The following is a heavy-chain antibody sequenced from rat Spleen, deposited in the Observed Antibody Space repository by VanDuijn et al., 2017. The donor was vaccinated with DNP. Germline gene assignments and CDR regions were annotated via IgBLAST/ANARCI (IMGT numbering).Heavy chain of an antibody. CDR1: GFTFSDHN. CDR2: IIYDGSRT. V-gene: IGHV5S10*01. CDR3: ARQDPFDY. J-gene: IGHJ2*01. Sequence: EVQLVESDGGLVQPGRSLKLSCAASGFTFSDHNMAWVRQAPKKSLEWVANIIYDGSRTHYRDSVKGRFTISRDNAKTTLYLQMDSLRSEDTATYYCARQDPFDYWGQGVMVTVSS.